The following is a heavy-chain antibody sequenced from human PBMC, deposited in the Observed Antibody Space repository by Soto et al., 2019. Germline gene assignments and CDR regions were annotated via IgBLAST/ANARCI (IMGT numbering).Heavy chain of an antibody. J-gene: IGHJ3*01. CDR3: ASTNYYDSCGYYKRLAFDF. Sequence: SDTLCLTCTVSGGSVSSGSYYWIWIRQPPGKGLEWIGYIYYSGSTNYNPSLKSRVTISVDTSKNQFSLKLSSVTAADTAVYYCASTNYYDSCGYYKRLAFDFWGQGTMVTVTS. CDR1: GGSVSSGSYY. D-gene: IGHD3-22*01. CDR2: IYYSGST. V-gene: IGHV4-61*01.